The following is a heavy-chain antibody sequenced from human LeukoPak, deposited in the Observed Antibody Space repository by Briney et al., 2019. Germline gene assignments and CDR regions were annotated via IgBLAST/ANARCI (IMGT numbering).Heavy chain of an antibody. Sequence: PGGSLRLSCEGSGFTFSDYWMGWVRQAPGKGLEWVANINPAGRDTYYADSVKGRFTISRDDSKNTLYLQMNSLTAEDTAVYYCARGYSRSSGVFDYWGRGTLVTVSS. CDR3: ARGYSRSSGVFDY. CDR1: GFTFSDYW. CDR2: INPAGRDT. J-gene: IGHJ4*02. V-gene: IGHV3-7*01. D-gene: IGHD4-11*01.